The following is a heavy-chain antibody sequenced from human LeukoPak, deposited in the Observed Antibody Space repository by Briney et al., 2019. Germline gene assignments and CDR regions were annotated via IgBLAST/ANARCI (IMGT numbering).Heavy chain of an antibody. Sequence: SETLSLTCTVSGGSISSYYWSWIRQPPGKGLEWIGYIYYSGSTNYNPSLTCRVTISVATSKTQFSLKLSSVTAADTAVYYCARGDYGSGSYYGYWGQGTLVTVSS. CDR1: GGSISSYY. CDR2: IYYSGST. D-gene: IGHD3-10*01. V-gene: IGHV4-59*08. J-gene: IGHJ4*02. CDR3: ARGDYGSGSYYGY.